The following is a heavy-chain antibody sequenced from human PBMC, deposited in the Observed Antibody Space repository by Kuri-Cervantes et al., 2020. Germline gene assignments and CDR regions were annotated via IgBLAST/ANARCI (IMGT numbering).Heavy chain of an antibody. Sequence: ESLKISCTVSSYSINSGYYWGWIRQPPGKGLEWIGSIYHSGSTYYNPSLKSRVTISVDTSKNQFSLKLSSVTAADTAVYYCARDFFLVNSSGPRWGQGTLVTVSS. CDR3: ARDFFLVNSSGPR. CDR1: SYSINSGYY. V-gene: IGHV4-38-2*02. CDR2: IYHSGST. D-gene: IGHD3-22*01. J-gene: IGHJ4*02.